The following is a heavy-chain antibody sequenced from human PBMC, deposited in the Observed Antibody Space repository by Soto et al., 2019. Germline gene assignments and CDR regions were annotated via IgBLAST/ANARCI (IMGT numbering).Heavy chain of an antibody. V-gene: IGHV3-48*03. CDR3: ARGFGRFNY. Sequence: EVQLLESGGGLVQPGGSLRLSCGVSGFTFNDFEMNWVRQAPGKGLEWLAYIDGSGTTKKYADSVRGRFTISRDNPNNSLFRQMRSLSAADTAIYYCARGFGRFNYWGQGTLVSVSS. CDR1: GFTFNDFE. CDR2: IDGSGTTK. D-gene: IGHD3-10*01. J-gene: IGHJ4*02.